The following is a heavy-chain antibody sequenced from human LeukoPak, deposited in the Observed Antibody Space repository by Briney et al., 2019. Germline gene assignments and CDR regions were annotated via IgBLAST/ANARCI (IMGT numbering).Heavy chain of an antibody. V-gene: IGHV3-7*01. CDR3: AKVGTWELQRVFEN. D-gene: IGHD1-26*01. CDR2: VGREGSEK. J-gene: IGHJ4*02. CDR1: GFTFSDYW. Sequence: GGSLRLSRAASGFTFSDYWMTGVRQVPGKGLEWVANVGREGSEKNYVDSVEGRFTISRDNAKKSLDLEMNSLRVEDTALYYCAKVGTWELQRVFENWGQGTLVTVSS.